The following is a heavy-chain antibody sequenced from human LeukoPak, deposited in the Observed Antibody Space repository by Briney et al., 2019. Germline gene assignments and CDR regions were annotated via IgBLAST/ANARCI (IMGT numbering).Heavy chain of an antibody. CDR3: AREGVLLWFGELAVYDY. J-gene: IGHJ4*02. D-gene: IGHD3-10*01. CDR1: GFTFSSYW. V-gene: IGHV3-7*01. Sequence: SGGSLRLSCAASGFTFSSYWMSWVRQAPGKGLEWVANIKQDGSEKYYVDSVKGRFTISRDNAKNSLYLQMNSLRAEDTAVYYCAREGVLLWFGELAVYDYWGQGTLVTVSS. CDR2: IKQDGSEK.